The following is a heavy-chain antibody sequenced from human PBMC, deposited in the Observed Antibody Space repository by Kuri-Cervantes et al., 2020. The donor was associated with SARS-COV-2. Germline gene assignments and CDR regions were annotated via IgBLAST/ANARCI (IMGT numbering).Heavy chain of an antibody. Sequence: SETLSLTCTVSGGSISSSSYYWGWIRQPPGKGLEWIGSIYYSGSTYYNPSLKSRVTISVDTSKNQFSLKLSSVTAADTAVYYCARHDSTTSAMAPFDYWGQGTLVTVSS. CDR2: IYYSGST. CDR3: ARHDSTTSAMAPFDY. V-gene: IGHV4-39*01. J-gene: IGHJ4*02. CDR1: GGSISSSSYY. D-gene: IGHD5-18*01.